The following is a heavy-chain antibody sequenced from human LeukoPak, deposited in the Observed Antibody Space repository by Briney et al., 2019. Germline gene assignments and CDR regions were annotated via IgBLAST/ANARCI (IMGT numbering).Heavy chain of an antibody. D-gene: IGHD6-19*01. CDR3: VKSGGYGLIDY. CDR1: GASISGSGYY. J-gene: IGHJ4*02. Sequence: KPSETLSLTCAVSGASISGSGYYLGWICQPPGKGLEWIGNIYYTGSTYYNASLQSRVTISIDMSKNQFSLRLSSVTAADTAMYYCVKSGGYGLIDYWGQGTLVTVSS. V-gene: IGHV4-39*01. CDR2: IYYTGST.